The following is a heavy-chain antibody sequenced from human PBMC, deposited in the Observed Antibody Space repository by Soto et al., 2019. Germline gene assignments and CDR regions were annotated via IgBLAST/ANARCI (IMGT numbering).Heavy chain of an antibody. CDR2: IIPVFGTP. D-gene: IGHD3-22*01. V-gene: IGHV1-69*12. CDR3: ARGDATKIVVTTYYGMDV. Sequence: QVQLVQSGAEVKKPGSSVKVSCKASGGSLSNYGISWVRQAPGQGLEWMGAIIPVFGTPNYAQKFQDRVTITADESTNTVYMEVRSRTSEDTAVYYCARGDATKIVVTTYYGMDVWGQGTTVTVSS. CDR1: GGSLSNYG. J-gene: IGHJ6*02.